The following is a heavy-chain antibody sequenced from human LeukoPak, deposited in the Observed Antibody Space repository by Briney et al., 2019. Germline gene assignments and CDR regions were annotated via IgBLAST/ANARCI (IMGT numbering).Heavy chain of an antibody. D-gene: IGHD3-22*01. CDR3: ASLSPLYYDSSGDPY. CDR1: GFTVSTNY. V-gene: IGHV3-53*01. J-gene: IGHJ4*02. Sequence: GESLKISCAASGFTVSTNYMSWVRQAPGKGLEWVSVIYSAGNTQYADSVNGRFIISRDSSKNTLYLQMNSLRAEDTAVYYCASLSPLYYDSSGDPYWGQGTLVTVSS. CDR2: IYSAGNT.